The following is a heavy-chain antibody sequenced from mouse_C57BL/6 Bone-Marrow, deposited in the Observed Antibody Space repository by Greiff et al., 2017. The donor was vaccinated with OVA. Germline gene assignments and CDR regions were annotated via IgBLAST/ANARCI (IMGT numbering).Heavy chain of an antibody. CDR1: GFTFSSYA. CDR3: ERDHLYYAMDY. Sequence: EVMLVESGGGLVKPGGSLKLSCAASGFTFSSYAMSWVRQTPEKRLEWVATISDGGSYTYYPDNVKGRFTISRDNAKNNLYLQMSHLKSEDTAMYYCERDHLYYAMDYWGQGTSVTVSS. V-gene: IGHV5-4*01. CDR2: ISDGGSYT. J-gene: IGHJ4*01.